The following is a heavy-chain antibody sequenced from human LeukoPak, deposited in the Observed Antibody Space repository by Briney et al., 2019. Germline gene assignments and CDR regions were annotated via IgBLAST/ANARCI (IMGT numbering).Heavy chain of an antibody. CDR1: GYTFTSYA. Sequence: RASVKVSCKASGYTFTSYAMNWVRQAPGLGLEWMGWINTNTGNPTYAQDFTGRFVFSLDTSVNTAYLQINSLETEDTAVYYCARNRYCSDISCYRASDYWGQGTLVTVSP. V-gene: IGHV7-4-1*02. D-gene: IGHD2-2*01. CDR2: INTNTGNP. J-gene: IGHJ4*02. CDR3: ARNRYCSDISCYRASDY.